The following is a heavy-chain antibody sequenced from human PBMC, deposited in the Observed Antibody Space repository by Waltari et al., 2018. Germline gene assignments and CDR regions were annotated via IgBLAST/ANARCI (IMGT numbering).Heavy chain of an antibody. CDR1: GFTFSSYA. CDR3: AKDGRYSHVDY. CDR2: ITGSGGST. J-gene: IGHJ4*02. D-gene: IGHD5-18*01. Sequence: EVQLVESGGGLVQPGGSLRLSCAASGFTFSSYAMSWVRQAPGKGVEWFSTITGSGGSTYYADSVKGRFTISRDNSKNTLYLQMNSLRAEDTAIYYCAKDGRYSHVDYWGQGTLVTVSS. V-gene: IGHV3-23*04.